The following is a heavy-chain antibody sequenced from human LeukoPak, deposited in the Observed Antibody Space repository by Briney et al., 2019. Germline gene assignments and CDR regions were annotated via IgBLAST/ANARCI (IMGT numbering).Heavy chain of an antibody. J-gene: IGHJ4*02. CDR1: GYTLTELS. CDR3: ARDWGARGYSYGNFDY. V-gene: IGHV1-69*13. Sequence: SVKVSCKVSGYTLTELSMHWVRQAPGQGREWMGGIIPIFGTANYAQKFQGRVTITADESTSTAYMELSSLRSEDTAVYYCARDWGARGYSYGNFDYWGQGTLVTVSS. CDR2: IIPIFGTA. D-gene: IGHD5-18*01.